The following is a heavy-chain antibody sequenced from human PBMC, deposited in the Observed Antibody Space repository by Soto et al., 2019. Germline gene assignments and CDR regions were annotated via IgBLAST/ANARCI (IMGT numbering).Heavy chain of an antibody. D-gene: IGHD3-10*01. CDR1: GLTFGSRA. V-gene: IGHV3-23*01. CDR2: ITDTGGDA. Sequence: GGSLRLSCVASGLTFGSRAMSWVRQAPGEGLQWVSTITDTGGDAKYADSVRGRFVISRDNSKKTLYLQMTSLTAEDSAMYYCARGSTDSYPGSRIFDFWGRGTLVTVSS. J-gene: IGHJ4*02. CDR3: ARGSTDSYPGSRIFDF.